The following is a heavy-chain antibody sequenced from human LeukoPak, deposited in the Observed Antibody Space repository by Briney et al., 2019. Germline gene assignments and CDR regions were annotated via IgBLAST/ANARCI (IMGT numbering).Heavy chain of an antibody. Sequence: GGSLRLSCAASGFTFSSYSMNWVRQAPGKGLEWVSYISSSSKTIYYADSVKGRFTISRDNAKNSLYLQMNSLRAEDTAVYYCARDLVGPYGMDVWGQGTTVTVSS. V-gene: IGHV3-48*04. CDR1: GFTFSSYS. J-gene: IGHJ6*02. CDR3: ARDLVGPYGMDV. CDR2: ISSSSKTI.